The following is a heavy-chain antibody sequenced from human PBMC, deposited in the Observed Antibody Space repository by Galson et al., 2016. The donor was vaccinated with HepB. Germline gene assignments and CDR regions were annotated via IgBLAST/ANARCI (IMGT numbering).Heavy chain of an antibody. Sequence: SVKVSCKASGYTFTSYDINWVRQATGQGLEWMGRMNPNSDHPGYAQKFQGRVTMTRNTSISTAYMELSSLRSEDTAVYYCARGRRYYGSGSYPYWGQGTLVTVSS. CDR2: MNPNSDHP. CDR3: ARGRRYYGSGSYPY. D-gene: IGHD3-10*01. V-gene: IGHV1-8*01. CDR1: GYTFTSYD. J-gene: IGHJ4*02.